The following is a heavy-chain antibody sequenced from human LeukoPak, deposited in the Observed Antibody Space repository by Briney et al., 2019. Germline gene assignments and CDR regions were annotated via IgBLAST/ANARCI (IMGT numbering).Heavy chain of an antibody. D-gene: IGHD3-10*01. CDR3: ARDSSGSGNGMDV. CDR2: ISYDGSNK. CDR1: GFTFSSYA. J-gene: IGHJ6*02. V-gene: IGHV3-30*01. Sequence: PGGSLRLSCAASGFTFSSYAMHWVRQAPGKGLEWVAVISYDGSNKYYADSVKGRFTISRDNSKNTLYLQMNSLRAEDTAVYYCARDSSGSGNGMDVWGQGTTVTVSS.